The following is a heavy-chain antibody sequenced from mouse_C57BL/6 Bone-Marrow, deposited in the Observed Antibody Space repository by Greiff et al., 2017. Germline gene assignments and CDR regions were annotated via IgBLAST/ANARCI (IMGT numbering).Heavy chain of an antibody. D-gene: IGHD1-1*01. CDR2: FHPYNDDT. J-gene: IGHJ2*01. CDR3: ARGHITTVEDYFDD. V-gene: IGHV1-47*01. Sequence: VKLVESGAELVKPGASVKMSCTASGYTFTTYPIEWMKQNHGKSLEWIGNFHPYNDDTKYNDKFKGKATLTVEKSSSTVYLELSRLTSDDSAVYDCARGHITTVEDYFDDWGQGTTLTVSS. CDR1: GYTFTTYP.